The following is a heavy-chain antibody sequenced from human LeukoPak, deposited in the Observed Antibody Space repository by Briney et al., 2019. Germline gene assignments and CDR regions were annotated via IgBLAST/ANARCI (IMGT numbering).Heavy chain of an antibody. CDR3: AKTPIAAAGTATFDY. Sequence: RGSLRLSCAASGFTFSGYGMHWVRQAPGKGLEWVAVIWYDGSNKYYADSVKGRFTISRDNSKNTLYLQMNSLRAEDTAVYYCAKTPIAAAGTATFDYWGQGTLVTVSS. CDR1: GFTFSGYG. J-gene: IGHJ4*02. CDR2: IWYDGSNK. V-gene: IGHV3-33*06. D-gene: IGHD6-13*01.